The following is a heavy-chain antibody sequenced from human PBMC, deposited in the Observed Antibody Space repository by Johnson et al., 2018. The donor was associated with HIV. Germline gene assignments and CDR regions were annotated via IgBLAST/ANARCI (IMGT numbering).Heavy chain of an antibody. CDR2: ISWSGRTI. J-gene: IGHJ3*02. D-gene: IGHD6-13*01. V-gene: IGHV3-11*04. Sequence: QVQLVESGGGLVKPGGSLRLSCAASGFTFSDYYMTWIRQAPGKGLEWISYISWSGRTIYYADSVKGRFTISRDNSKNTLYLQMSSLRPEDTAVYYCARVGGSSWSDAFDIWGQGTMVTVSP. CDR3: ARVGGSSWSDAFDI. CDR1: GFTFSDYY.